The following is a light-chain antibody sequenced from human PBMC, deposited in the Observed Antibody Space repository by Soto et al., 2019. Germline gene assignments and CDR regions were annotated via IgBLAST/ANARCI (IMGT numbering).Light chain of an antibody. J-gene: IGKJ1*01. CDR1: HSVSPW. CDR2: RTS. Sequence: DIRMTQSPSTLSASVGGRVTITCRASHSVSPWLAWHQQKPGKAPKLLIYRTSSLQNGVPARFSGRGSGKDFFLPNSNLQPADFATYYCQQYSSSSTFGQGTRVELK. V-gene: IGKV1-5*03. CDR3: QQYSSSST.